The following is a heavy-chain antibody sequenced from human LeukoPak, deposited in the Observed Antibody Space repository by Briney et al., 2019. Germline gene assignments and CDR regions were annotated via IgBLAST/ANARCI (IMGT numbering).Heavy chain of an antibody. CDR1: GASVSSSNW. CDR2: IHHSGST. V-gene: IGHV4-4*02. CDR3: ARSYSSSYGGFDP. J-gene: IGHJ5*02. Sequence: SGTLSLTCAVSGASVSSSNWWMWVRQPPKKGLEWIGEIHHSGSTNYNPSLKSRVTMSVDTSKNQISLRLTSVTAADTAVYYCARSYSSSYGGFDPWGQGTLVTVSS. D-gene: IGHD6-13*01.